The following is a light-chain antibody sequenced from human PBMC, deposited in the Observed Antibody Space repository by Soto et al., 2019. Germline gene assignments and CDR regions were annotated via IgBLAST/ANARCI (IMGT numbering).Light chain of an antibody. CDR1: QSVTWY. J-gene: IGKJ1*01. V-gene: IGKV3-11*01. CDR2: DAT. CDR3: QQANDWPPT. Sequence: EIVLTQSPATLSLSPGERATLSCRASQSVTWYLAWYQQKPGQAPRLLIYDATNRATGIPARFSGSGSGTDFTLTISSLQSEDFAVYYCQQANDWPPTFGQGTRV.